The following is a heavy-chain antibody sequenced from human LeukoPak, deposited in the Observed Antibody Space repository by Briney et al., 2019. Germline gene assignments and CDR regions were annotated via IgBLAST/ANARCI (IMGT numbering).Heavy chain of an antibody. D-gene: IGHD6-19*01. V-gene: IGHV4-59*08. CDR2: IYYSGST. J-gene: IGHJ4*02. CDR1: GGSISSYY. Sequence: SETLSLTCTVSGGSISSYYWSWIRQSPGKGLEWIGYIYYSGSTSYDPSLRGRVTMSVDMSKNQFSLKLSSVTAADTAVYYCARGGWSLDYWGQGTLVTVSS. CDR3: ARGGWSLDY.